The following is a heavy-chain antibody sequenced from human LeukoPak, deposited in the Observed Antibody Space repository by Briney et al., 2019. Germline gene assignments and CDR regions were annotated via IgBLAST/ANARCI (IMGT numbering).Heavy chain of an antibody. CDR1: GGTFSSYA. Sequence: ASVKVSCKASGGTFSSYAISWVRQAPGQGLEWMGGIIPIFGTANYAQKFQGRVTITADKSTSTAYMELSSLRSEDTAVYYCARVGIAAAGFYYMDVWGKGTTVTVSS. V-gene: IGHV1-69*06. CDR3: ARVGIAAAGFYYMDV. J-gene: IGHJ6*03. CDR2: IIPIFGTA. D-gene: IGHD6-13*01.